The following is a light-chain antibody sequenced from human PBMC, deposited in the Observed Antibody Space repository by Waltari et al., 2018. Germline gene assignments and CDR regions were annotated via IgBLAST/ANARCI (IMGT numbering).Light chain of an antibody. Sequence: DIQMTQSPSTLSASVGDRVTITCRASQSINIWLAWDQQKPGQAPKFLIYKASNLQSGVPSRFSGSGSGTEFTLTISSLQPDDFATYYCQHYNTYPLTFGGGTKVEIK. CDR2: KAS. J-gene: IGKJ4*01. CDR1: QSINIW. V-gene: IGKV1-5*03. CDR3: QHYNTYPLT.